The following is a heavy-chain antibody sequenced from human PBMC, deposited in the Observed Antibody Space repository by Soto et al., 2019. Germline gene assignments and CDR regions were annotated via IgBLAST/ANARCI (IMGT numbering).Heavy chain of an antibody. CDR2: INPSGGST. J-gene: IGHJ5*02. V-gene: IGHV1-46*01. D-gene: IGHD3-3*01. CDR1: GYTFTSYY. CDR3: AREIHTMGFDP. Sequence: ASVKVSRKASGYTFTSYYMHWARQAPGQGLEWMGIINPSGGSTSYAQKFQGRVTMTRDTSTSTVYMELSSLRSEDTAVYYCAREIHTMGFDPWGQGTLVTVSS.